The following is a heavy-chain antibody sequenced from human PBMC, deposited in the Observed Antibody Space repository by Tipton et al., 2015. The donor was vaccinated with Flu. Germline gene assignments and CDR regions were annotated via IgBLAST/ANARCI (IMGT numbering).Heavy chain of an antibody. D-gene: IGHD3-10*01. V-gene: IGHV4-39*07. CDR2: IYYSGST. J-gene: IGHJ4*02. CDR1: GGSISSSSYY. CDR3: ARTMVRGVIDY. Sequence: TLSLTCTVSGGSISSSSYYWGWVRQPPGKGLGWIGSIYYSGSTYYNPSLKSRVTISVDTSKNQFSLKLSSVTAADTAVYYCARTMVRGVIDYWGQGTLVTVSS.